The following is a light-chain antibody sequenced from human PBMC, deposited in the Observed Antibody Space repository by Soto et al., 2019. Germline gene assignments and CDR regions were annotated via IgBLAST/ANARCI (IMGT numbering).Light chain of an antibody. CDR3: QQYGSSYT. Sequence: EIVLTQSPGTLSLSPGERATLSCRASQSVSSSYLAWYQQKPGQAPRLLIYSASSRATGIPDRFSGSGSGTDFTLTISRLEPEDFAVYYCQQYGSSYTFGQGTKVDIK. CDR1: QSVSSSY. CDR2: SAS. J-gene: IGKJ2*01. V-gene: IGKV3-20*01.